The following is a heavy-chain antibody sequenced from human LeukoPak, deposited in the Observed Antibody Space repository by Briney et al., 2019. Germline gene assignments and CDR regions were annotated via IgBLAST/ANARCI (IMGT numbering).Heavy chain of an antibody. CDR2: ISSSSSTI. CDR1: GFTFSSYS. Sequence: GGSLRLSCAASGFTFSSYSMNWVRRAPGKGLEWVSYISSSSSTIYYADSVKGRFTISRDNAKNSLYLQMNSLRAEDTAVYYCAREGSSDYWGQGTLVTVSS. CDR3: AREGSSDY. D-gene: IGHD6-13*01. J-gene: IGHJ4*02. V-gene: IGHV3-48*04.